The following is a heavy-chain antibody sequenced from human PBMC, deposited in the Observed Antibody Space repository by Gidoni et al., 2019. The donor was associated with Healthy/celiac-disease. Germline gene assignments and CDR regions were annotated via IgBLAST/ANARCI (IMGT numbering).Heavy chain of an antibody. D-gene: IGHD6-13*01. J-gene: IGHJ4*02. CDR3: ARAIAAAGPIYFDY. Sequence: QLQLQESGPGLVKPSETLSLTCTVSGGSISSSSYYWGWIRQPPGKGLEWIVSIYYSGSTYYNPSLKSRVTISVDTSKNQFSLKLSSVTAADTAVYYCARAIAAAGPIYFDYWGQGTLVTVSS. CDR2: IYYSGST. CDR1: GGSISSSSYY. V-gene: IGHV4-39*01.